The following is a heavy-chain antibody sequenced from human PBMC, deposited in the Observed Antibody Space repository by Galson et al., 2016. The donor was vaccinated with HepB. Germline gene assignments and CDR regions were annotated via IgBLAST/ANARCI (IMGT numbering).Heavy chain of an antibody. V-gene: IGHV3-23*01. J-gene: IGHJ4*02. D-gene: IGHD6-13*01. CDR1: SFAFQNYA. CDR2: ISGNGDTT. CDR3: AKTSIAAAGRGDFKNNYFHY. Sequence: SLRLSCAASSFAFQNYAMTWVRQAPGKGLEWVASISGNGDTTYYADSVKGRFTISRDNFKKTLYVQMNSLRAEDTAVYYCAKTSIAAAGRGDFKNNYFHYCGQGTLVTVSS.